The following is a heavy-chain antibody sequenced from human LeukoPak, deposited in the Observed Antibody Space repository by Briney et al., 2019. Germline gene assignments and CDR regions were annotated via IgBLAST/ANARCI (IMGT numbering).Heavy chain of an antibody. V-gene: IGHV3-33*01. CDR2: IWYDGSNK. Sequence: GGSLRLSCEASGFTFSSYGMHWVRQAPGKGLEWVAVIWYDGSNKYYADSVKGRFTISRDNSKNTLYLQMNSLRAEDTAVYYCARGGICSSTSCSSIPANYWGQGTLVTVSS. CDR1: GFTFSSYG. J-gene: IGHJ4*02. D-gene: IGHD2-2*01. CDR3: ARGGICSSTSCSSIPANY.